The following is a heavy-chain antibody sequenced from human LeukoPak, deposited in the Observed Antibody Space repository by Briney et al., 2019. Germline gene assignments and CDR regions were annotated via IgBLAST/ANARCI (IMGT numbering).Heavy chain of an antibody. CDR2: INPNSGGT. CDR3: AREPGYCSSTSCYMDNWFAP. J-gene: IGHJ5*02. D-gene: IGHD2-2*02. V-gene: IGHV1-2*02. CDR1: GYTFTEYY. Sequence: ASVTVSCKASGYTFTEYYMHWVRQAPGQGLEGMGWINPNSGGTNYAQKFQGRVTMTRDTSISIAYMELSRLRSDDTAVYYCAREPGYCSSTSCYMDNWFAPWGQGTLVTVSS.